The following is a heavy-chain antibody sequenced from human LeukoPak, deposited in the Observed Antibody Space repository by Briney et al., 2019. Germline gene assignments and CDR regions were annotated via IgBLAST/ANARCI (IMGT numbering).Heavy chain of an antibody. CDR2: IWYDGSNK. CDR1: GFTFSSYG. Sequence: GGSLRLSCAASGFTFSSYGMHWVRQAPGKGLEWVAVIWYDGSNKYYADSVKGRFTISRDNSKNTLYLQMNSPRAEDTAVYYCARARGENDILTGYPGAFDIWGQGTMVTVSS. CDR3: ARARGENDILTGYPGAFDI. V-gene: IGHV3-33*01. D-gene: IGHD3-9*01. J-gene: IGHJ3*02.